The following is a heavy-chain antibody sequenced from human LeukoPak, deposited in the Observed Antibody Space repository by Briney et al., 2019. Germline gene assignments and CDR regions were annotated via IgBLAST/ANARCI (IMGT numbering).Heavy chain of an antibody. Sequence: PRGSLRPSFPASSVTFTNAWVSCVRQAPGKGREWVGSIKSKTDGETTNYAAPVKGRFTISRDDSKNTLYLQMNSLKTEDTAVYYCTTDPRWELPFDYWGQGTLVTVSS. CDR2: IKSKTDGETT. CDR3: TTDPRWELPFDY. V-gene: IGHV3-15*01. CDR1: SVTFTNAW. J-gene: IGHJ4*02. D-gene: IGHD1-26*01.